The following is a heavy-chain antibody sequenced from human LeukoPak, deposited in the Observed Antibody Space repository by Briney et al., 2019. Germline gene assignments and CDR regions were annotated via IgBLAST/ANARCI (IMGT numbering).Heavy chain of an antibody. V-gene: IGHV3-23*01. D-gene: IGHD2-21*02. CDR1: GFPFSSYP. Sequence: GGSLRLSCAVSGFPFSSYPLSWVRQAPGKGLEWVSAISGSGGSTYYADSVKGRFTISRDNSKNTLYLQMNSLRAEDTAVYYCAKGETYIVVTSTSDSWGQGTLVTVSS. J-gene: IGHJ4*02. CDR3: AKGETYIVVTSTSDS. CDR2: ISGSGGST.